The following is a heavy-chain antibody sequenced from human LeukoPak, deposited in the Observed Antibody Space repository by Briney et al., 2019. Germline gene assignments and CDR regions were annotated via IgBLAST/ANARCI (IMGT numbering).Heavy chain of an antibody. D-gene: IGHD2-2*01. V-gene: IGHV4-39*02. CDR2: IYYSGST. CDR3: ARDLDCSSTSCYYVDYYYYYMDV. CDR1: GGSISSSSYY. Sequence: SETLSLTCTVSGGSISSSSYYWGWIRQPPGKGLEWIGSIYYSGSTYYNPSLKSRVTISVDTSKNQFSLKLSSVTAADTAVYYCARDLDCSSTSCYYVDYYYYYMDVWGKGTTVTVSS. J-gene: IGHJ6*03.